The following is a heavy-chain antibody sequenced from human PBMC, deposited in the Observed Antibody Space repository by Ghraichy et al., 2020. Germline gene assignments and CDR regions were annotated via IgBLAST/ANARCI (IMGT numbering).Heavy chain of an antibody. Sequence: ETLSLTCAASGFTFSDCWMSWVRQAPGKGLEWVANINQDGSGKYYMASIKGRFTISRDNAKNSLYLEMNSLRAEDTAVYYCARYEFSGSYRDFDYWGQGTLVTVSS. J-gene: IGHJ4*02. CDR3: ARYEFSGSYRDFDY. CDR2: INQDGSGK. V-gene: IGHV3-7*03. D-gene: IGHD1-26*01. CDR1: GFTFSDCW.